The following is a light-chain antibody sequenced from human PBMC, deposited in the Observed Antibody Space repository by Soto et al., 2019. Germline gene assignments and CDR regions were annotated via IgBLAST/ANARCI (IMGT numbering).Light chain of an antibody. CDR1: QDISNY. V-gene: IGKV1-33*01. Sequence: DIQMTQSPSSLSASVGDRVTITCQASQDISNYLSWYQQKPGKAPKLLIYDAANLQTGVPSRFSGGGSGTHFALTISSLQPEDIAIYYCQHYHNLPFTFGPGTKVDVK. CDR2: DAA. CDR3: QHYHNLPFT. J-gene: IGKJ3*01.